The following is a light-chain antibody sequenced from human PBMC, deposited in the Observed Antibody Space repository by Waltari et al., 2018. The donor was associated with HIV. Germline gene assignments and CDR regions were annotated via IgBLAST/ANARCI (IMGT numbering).Light chain of an antibody. CDR1: KIGSKS. J-gene: IGLJ1*01. CDR2: KTS. CDR3: QVWDSSALYV. Sequence: SYDLTQTLSVSVALGQTATITCGGTKIGSKSVHWYKQKSGQVPVLVSYKTSNRPSGIPERFSGSNSGTTATLAITGVQAGDEADYYCQVWDSSALYVFGPGTKVTV. V-gene: IGLV3-9*01.